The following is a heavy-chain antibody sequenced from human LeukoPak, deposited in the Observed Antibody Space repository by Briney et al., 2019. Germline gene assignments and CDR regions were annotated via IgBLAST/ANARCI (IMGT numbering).Heavy chain of an antibody. CDR1: GYTFTSYH. D-gene: IGHD1-7*01. CDR2: MNPNSGST. CDR3: ARMNNWNYAYYYYYYIDV. J-gene: IGHJ6*03. Sequence: ASVKVSCKASGYTFTSYHMHWVRQATGQGLEWMGWMNPNSGSTGYAQKFQSRVTNTKHTYISTAYIDLPSLGANDTAVYFCARMNNWNYAYYYYYYIDVWGKGTTVSVS. V-gene: IGHV1-8*03.